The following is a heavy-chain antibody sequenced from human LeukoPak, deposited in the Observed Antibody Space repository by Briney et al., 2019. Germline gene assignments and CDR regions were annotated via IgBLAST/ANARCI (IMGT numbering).Heavy chain of an antibody. V-gene: IGHV4-59*01. CDR3: ARIYGSGSYYRIDY. D-gene: IGHD3-10*01. CDR1: GASISSYY. Sequence: SETLSLTCTVSGASISSYYWSWIRQPPGKGLERIGYIYYTGSTNYNPSLKSRVTISVDTSKNQFSLKLSSVTAADTAVFYCARIYGSGSYYRIDYWGQGTLVTVSS. J-gene: IGHJ4*02. CDR2: IYYTGST.